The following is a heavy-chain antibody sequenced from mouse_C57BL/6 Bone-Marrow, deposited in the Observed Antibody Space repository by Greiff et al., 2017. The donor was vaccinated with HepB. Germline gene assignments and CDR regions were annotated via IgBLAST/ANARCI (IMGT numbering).Heavy chain of an antibody. D-gene: IGHD1-1*01. CDR1: GFTFSNYW. CDR3: TGYYYGSSYWYFDV. V-gene: IGHV6-3*01. J-gene: IGHJ1*03. CDR2: IRLKSDNYAT. Sequence: DVQLVESGGGLVQPGGSMKLSCVASGFTFSNYWMNWVRQSPEKGLEWVAQIRLKSDNYATHYAESVKGRFTISRDDSKSSVYLKMNNLRAEDTGIYYCTGYYYGSSYWYFDVWGTGTTVTVSS.